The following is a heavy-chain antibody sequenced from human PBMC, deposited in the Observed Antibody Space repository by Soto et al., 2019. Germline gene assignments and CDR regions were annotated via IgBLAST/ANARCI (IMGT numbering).Heavy chain of an antibody. CDR1: GYTFTSYA. J-gene: IGHJ6*02. Sequence: GASVKVSCKASGYTFTSYAMHWVRQAPGQRLEWMGWINAGNGNTKYSQKFQGRVTITRDTSASTAYMELSSLRSEDTAVYYCARDRVLLWFGESSYYYYYGMDVWGQGTTVTVSS. CDR3: ARDRVLLWFGESSYYYYYGMDV. D-gene: IGHD3-10*01. CDR2: INAGNGNT. V-gene: IGHV1-3*01.